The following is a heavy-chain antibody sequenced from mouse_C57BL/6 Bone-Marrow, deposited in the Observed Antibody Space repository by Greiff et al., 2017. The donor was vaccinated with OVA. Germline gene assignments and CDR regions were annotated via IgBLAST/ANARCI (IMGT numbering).Heavy chain of an antibody. Sequence: QVQLQQPGAELVKPGASVKLSCKASGYTFTSYWMHWVKQRPGQGLEWIGMIHPNSGSTNYNEKFKSKATLTVDTSSSTAYMQLSSLTSEDSAVYYCARGGGYLYYAMDYWGQGTSVTVSS. D-gene: IGHD2-2*01. V-gene: IGHV1-64*01. CDR3: ARGGGYLYYAMDY. CDR1: GYTFTSYW. CDR2: IHPNSGST. J-gene: IGHJ4*01.